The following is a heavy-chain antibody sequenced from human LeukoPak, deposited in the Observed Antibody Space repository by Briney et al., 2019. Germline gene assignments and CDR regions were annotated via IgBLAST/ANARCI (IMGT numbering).Heavy chain of an antibody. D-gene: IGHD1-26*01. CDR1: GYTFTDYY. V-gene: IGHV1-2*06. J-gene: IGHJ6*02. CDR2: INPNSGGT. Sequence: ASVKVSCKASGYTFTDYYMHWVRQAPGQGLEWMGRINPNSGGTNSAQRFQGRVTMTRDTSISTAYMELSRLRSEDTAVYFCARDGGSFSYNMDVWGQGTTVTVSS. CDR3: ARDGGSFSYNMDV.